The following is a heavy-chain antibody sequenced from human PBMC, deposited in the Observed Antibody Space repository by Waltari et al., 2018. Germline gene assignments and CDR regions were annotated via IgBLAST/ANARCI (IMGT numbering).Heavy chain of an antibody. J-gene: IGHJ5*02. CDR3: ARDRPGTINSFDP. V-gene: IGHV4-39*02. CDR1: GGSISSSNYY. Sequence: QLQLQESGPGLVKPSETLSLTCIVSGGSISSSNYYWGWIRQPPGKGLEWIGSIYSGGSHSHHPPLKSRVTISVDPSKNHFSLKLNYVTAADTAVYFCARDRPGTINSFDPWGQGTLVTVSS. CDR2: IYSGGSH. D-gene: IGHD1-1*01.